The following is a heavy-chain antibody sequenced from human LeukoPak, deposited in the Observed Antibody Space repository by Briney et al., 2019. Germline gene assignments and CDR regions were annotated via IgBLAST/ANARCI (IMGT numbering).Heavy chain of an antibody. CDR2: ISGSGGST. CDR3: ANGKQQLVPSDY. J-gene: IGHJ4*02. D-gene: IGHD6-13*01. Sequence: GGSLRLSCSASGFTFSSYAMSWVRQAPGKGLEWVSAISGSGGSTYYADSVKGRFTISRDNSKNTLYLQMNSLRAEDTAVYYCANGKQQLVPSDYWGQGTLVTVSS. CDR1: GFTFSSYA. V-gene: IGHV3-23*01.